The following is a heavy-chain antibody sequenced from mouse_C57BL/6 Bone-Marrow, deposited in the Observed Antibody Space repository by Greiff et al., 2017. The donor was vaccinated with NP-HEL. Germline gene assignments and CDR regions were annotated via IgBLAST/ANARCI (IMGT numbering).Heavy chain of an antibody. CDR1: GYTFTDYN. CDR3: VRASYYYGSSYDWFAY. V-gene: IGHV1-18*01. D-gene: IGHD1-1*01. J-gene: IGHJ3*01. Sequence: EVQLQQSGPELVKPGASVKIPCKASGYTFTDYNMDWVKQSHGKSLEWIGDINPNNGGTIYNQKFKGKATLTVDKSSSTAYMELRSLTSKDTAVYYCVRASYYYGSSYDWFAYWGKGTLVTVSA. CDR2: INPNNGGT.